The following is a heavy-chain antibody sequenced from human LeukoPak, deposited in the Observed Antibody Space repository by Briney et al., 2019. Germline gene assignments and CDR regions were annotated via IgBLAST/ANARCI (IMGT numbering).Heavy chain of an antibody. CDR3: AIGQRGSLAFDI. Sequence: ASVKVSCKASGYTFTSYAMHWVRQAPGQRLEWMGWINAGNGNTKYSQKFQGRVTITRDTSASTAYMELSSPRSEDTAVYYCAIGQRGSLAFDIWGQGTMVTVSS. J-gene: IGHJ3*02. D-gene: IGHD5-24*01. CDR2: INAGNGNT. V-gene: IGHV1-3*01. CDR1: GYTFTSYA.